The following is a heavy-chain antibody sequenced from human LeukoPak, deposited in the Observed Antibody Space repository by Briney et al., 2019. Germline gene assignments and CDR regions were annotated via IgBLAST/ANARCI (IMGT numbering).Heavy chain of an antibody. CDR2: IYTSGST. CDR3: ARLATAYYYMDV. V-gene: IGHV4-4*09. CDR1: GGSISSYY. J-gene: IGHJ6*03. Sequence: SETPSLTCTVSGGSISSYYWSWIRQPPGKGLEWIGYIYTSGSTNYNPSLKSRVTISVDTSKNQFSLKLSSVTAADTAVYYCARLATAYYYMDVWGKGTTVTVSS.